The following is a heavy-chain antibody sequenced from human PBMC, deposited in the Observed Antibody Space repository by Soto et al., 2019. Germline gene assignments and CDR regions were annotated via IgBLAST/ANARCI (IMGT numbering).Heavy chain of an antibody. CDR2: IYYSGST. J-gene: IGHJ5*02. CDR1: GGSISSYD. Sequence: PSETLSLTFTVSGGSISSYDWSWIRQPPGKGLEWIGYIYYSGSTNYNPSLKSRVTISVDTSKNQFSLKLSSVTAADTAVYYCARLNYGYCSGGSCFPQQLNWFDPWGQGTLVTVSS. D-gene: IGHD2-15*01. V-gene: IGHV4-59*01. CDR3: ARLNYGYCSGGSCFPQQLNWFDP.